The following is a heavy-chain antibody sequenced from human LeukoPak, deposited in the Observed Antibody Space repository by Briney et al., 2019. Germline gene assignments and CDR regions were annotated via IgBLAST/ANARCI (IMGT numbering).Heavy chain of an antibody. D-gene: IGHD3-22*01. J-gene: IGHJ6*02. CDR2: INTNTGNP. V-gene: IGHV7-4-1*02. CDR3: ARGYYDSSGYYYPINYYGMDV. Sequence: ASVKVSCKASGYTFTSYAMNWVRQAPGQGLEWMGWINTNTGNPTYAQGFTGRFVFSLDTSVSTAYLQISSLKAEDTAVYYCARGYYDSSGYYYPINYYGMDVWGQGTTVTVSS. CDR1: GYTFTSYA.